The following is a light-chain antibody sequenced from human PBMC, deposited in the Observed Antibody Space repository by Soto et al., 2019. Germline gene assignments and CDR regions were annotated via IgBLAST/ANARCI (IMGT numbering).Light chain of an antibody. Sequence: QAVVTQPPSVSGAPGQRVSISCTGSNSNIGAGYDVHWYQQLPGTAPKLLIYGNINRPSGVPDRFSGSNSGASAFLVITGLQADDEADYYCQSYDSSLSGSKVFGGGTQLTVL. V-gene: IGLV1-40*01. CDR3: QSYDSSLSGSKV. CDR2: GNI. CDR1: NSNIGAGYD. J-gene: IGLJ3*02.